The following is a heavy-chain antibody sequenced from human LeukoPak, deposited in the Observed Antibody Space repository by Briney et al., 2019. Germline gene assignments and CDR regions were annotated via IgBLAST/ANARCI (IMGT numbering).Heavy chain of an antibody. D-gene: IGHD1-26*01. Sequence: PSETLSLTCTVSGGSISSYYWSWSRQPPGKGLEWIGYIYYSGSTNYNPSLKSRVTISVDTSKNQFSLKLSSVTAADTAVYYCARDRTYSGSSIDYWGQGTLVTVSS. CDR2: IYYSGST. CDR1: GGSISSYY. CDR3: ARDRTYSGSSIDY. J-gene: IGHJ4*02. V-gene: IGHV4-59*12.